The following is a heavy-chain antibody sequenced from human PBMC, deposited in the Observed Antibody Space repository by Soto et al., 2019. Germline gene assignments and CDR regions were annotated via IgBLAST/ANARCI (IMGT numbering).Heavy chain of an antibody. CDR1: GGSISSYY. CDR3: ARVGAWYSSSSSARYYYYGMDV. Sequence: SETLSLTSTVSGGSISSYYWSWIRQPPGKGLEWIGYIYYSGSTNYNPSLKSRVTISVDTSKNQFSLKLSSVTAADTAVYYCARVGAWYSSSSSARYYYYGMDVWGQGTTVTVSS. V-gene: IGHV4-59*01. D-gene: IGHD6-6*01. J-gene: IGHJ6*02. CDR2: IYYSGST.